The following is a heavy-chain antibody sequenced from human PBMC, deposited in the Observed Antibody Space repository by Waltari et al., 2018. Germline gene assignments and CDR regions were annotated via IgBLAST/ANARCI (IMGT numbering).Heavy chain of an antibody. J-gene: IGHJ4*02. CDR2: ISYDGSNK. V-gene: IGHV3-30-3*01. Sequence: QVQLVESGGGVVQPGRSLRLSCAASGFTFSSYAMHWVRQAPGKGLEWVAVISYDGSNKYYADSVKGRFTISRDNSKNTLYLQMNSLRAEDTAVYYCARDSAAVTLDYWGQGTLVTVSS. D-gene: IGHD4-17*01. CDR1: GFTFSSYA. CDR3: ARDSAAVTLDY.